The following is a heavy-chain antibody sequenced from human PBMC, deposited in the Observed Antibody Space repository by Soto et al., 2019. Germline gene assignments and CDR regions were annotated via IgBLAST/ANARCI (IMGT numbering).Heavy chain of an antibody. CDR1: GYTFSSYE. V-gene: IGHV3-48*03. CDR2: ISDSGSIT. D-gene: IGHD2-15*01. Sequence: EVQLVESGGGVVQPGGSLRLSCAASGYTFSSYEMNWVRQAPGKGLEWVSYISDSGSITYYADSVKGRFTISRDNAKNSLFLQMNSLRVEDTAVYYCARGIQGCSGGSCFRGAVLYWGQGTLVTISS. CDR3: ARGIQGCSGGSCFRGAVLY. J-gene: IGHJ4*02.